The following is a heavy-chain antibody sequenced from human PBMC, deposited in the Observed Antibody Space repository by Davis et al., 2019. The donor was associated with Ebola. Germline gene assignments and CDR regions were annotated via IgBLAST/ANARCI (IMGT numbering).Heavy chain of an antibody. CDR1: GFTFSSYA. Sequence: GESLKISCAASGFTFSSYAMHWVRQAPGKGLEWVAVISYDGSNKYYADSVRGRFTISRDNSKNTLYLQMNSLRAEDTAIYYCAKRGGPGGFDYWGQGNLVTVSS. CDR2: ISYDGSNK. J-gene: IGHJ4*02. D-gene: IGHD3-10*01. CDR3: AKRGGPGGFDY. V-gene: IGHV3-30-3*02.